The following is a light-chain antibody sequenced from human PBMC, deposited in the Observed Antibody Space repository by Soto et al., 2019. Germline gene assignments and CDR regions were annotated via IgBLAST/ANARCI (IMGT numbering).Light chain of an antibody. CDR1: QSISSG. CDR3: QKYNPLWT. J-gene: IGKJ1*01. CDR2: DAS. V-gene: IGKV1-5*01. Sequence: DIQMTQSPSTLSASVGDRVTITCRASQSISSGLAWYQQKPGKAPKLLIYDASSLESGVPSRFSGSGSGTEFTLTISSLQPDDFATYYCQKYNPLWTFGQGTKVEIK.